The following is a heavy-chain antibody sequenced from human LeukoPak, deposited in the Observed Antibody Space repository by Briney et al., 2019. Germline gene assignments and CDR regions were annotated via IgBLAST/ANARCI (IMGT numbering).Heavy chain of an antibody. CDR3: ARGTPSSSGWLYYGMDV. V-gene: IGHV3-7*01. CDR1: GFTFSNYW. Sequence: PGGSLRLSCAASGFTFSNYWLTWVRQAPGKGLEWVANIKHDGSDQYYLDSVKGRFTISRDNAKNPLYLQMNSLRAEDTAVYYCARGTPSSSGWLYYGMDVWGQGTTVTVSS. J-gene: IGHJ6*02. CDR2: IKHDGSDQ. D-gene: IGHD6-19*01.